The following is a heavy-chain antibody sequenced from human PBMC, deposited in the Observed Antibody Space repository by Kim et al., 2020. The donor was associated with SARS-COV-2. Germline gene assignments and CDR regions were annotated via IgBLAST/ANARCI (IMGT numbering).Heavy chain of an antibody. Sequence: GGSLRLSCAASGFTFSSHAMHWVRQAPGKGLEWVAAVSYDGNNKYYPDSVKGRFTISRDNSKNTAYLQMNSLRAEDTAVYYCASSPGPYFDYWGQGTLVTVSS. CDR3: ASSPGPYFDY. V-gene: IGHV3-33*01. J-gene: IGHJ4*02. CDR2: VSYDGNNK. CDR1: GFTFSSHA.